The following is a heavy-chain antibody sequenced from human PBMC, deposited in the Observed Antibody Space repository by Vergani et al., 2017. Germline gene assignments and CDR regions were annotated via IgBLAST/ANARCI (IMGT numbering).Heavy chain of an antibody. CDR1: GFSFTTYS. D-gene: IGHD3-22*01. Sequence: EVQLVEPGGTLVKPGGSLRLSCAASGFSFTTYSMNWVRQPPGKGLEWVASLSSSSRFIYYADSVKGRFTVSRDNAKNSLYLQMNSLRAEDTAVYYCARVQDYYEYYYYYFMHVWGTGTTVAVS. CDR3: ARVQDYYEYYYYYFMHV. CDR2: LSSSSRFI. J-gene: IGHJ6*03. V-gene: IGHV3-21*01.